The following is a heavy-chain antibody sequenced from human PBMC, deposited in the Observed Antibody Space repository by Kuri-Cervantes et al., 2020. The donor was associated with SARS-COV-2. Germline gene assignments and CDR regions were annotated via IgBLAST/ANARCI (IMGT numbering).Heavy chain of an antibody. V-gene: IGHV4-39*07. J-gene: IGHJ4*02. CDR2: VYYSGST. Sequence: SETLSLTCTVSGGSTSSQSYYWGWIRQPPGKGLEWIGSVYYSGSTYYNPSLKSRVTISVGTSKNQFSLKLSSVTAADTAVYYCARRSGYCSSTSCYFFDYWGQGTLVTVSS. CDR1: GGSTSSQSYY. D-gene: IGHD2-2*01. CDR3: ARRSGYCSSTSCYFFDY.